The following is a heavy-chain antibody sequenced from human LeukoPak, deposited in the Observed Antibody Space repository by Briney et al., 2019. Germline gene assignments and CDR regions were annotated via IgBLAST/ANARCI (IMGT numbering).Heavy chain of an antibody. Sequence: SETLSLTCTVSGGSISSYYWSWIRQPPGKGLEWIGYIYYGGSTNYNPSLKSRVTISVDTSKNQFSLKLSSVTAADTAVYYCARLIHDYGDYFDYWGQGTLVTVSS. V-gene: IGHV4-59*01. CDR3: ARLIHDYGDYFDY. CDR2: IYYGGST. J-gene: IGHJ4*02. CDR1: GGSISSYY. D-gene: IGHD4-17*01.